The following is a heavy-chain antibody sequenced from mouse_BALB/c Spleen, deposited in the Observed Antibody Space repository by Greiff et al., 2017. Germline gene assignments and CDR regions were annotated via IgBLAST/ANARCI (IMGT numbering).Heavy chain of an antibody. CDR3: ARVPYYYGSSYYFDY. V-gene: IGHV2-6-7*01. Sequence: QVQLQQSGPGLVAPSQSLSITCTVSGFSLTGYGVNWVRQPPGKGLEWLGMIWGDGSTDYNSALKSRLSISKDNSKSQVFLKMNSLQTDDTARYYCARVPYYYGSSYYFDYWGQGTTLTVSS. CDR2: IWGDGST. D-gene: IGHD1-1*01. J-gene: IGHJ2*01. CDR1: GFSLTGYG.